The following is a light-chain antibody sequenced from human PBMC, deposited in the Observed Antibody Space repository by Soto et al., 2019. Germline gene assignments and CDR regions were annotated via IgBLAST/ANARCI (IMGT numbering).Light chain of an antibody. CDR1: QSISSW. J-gene: IGKJ1*01. V-gene: IGKV1-5*03. CDR2: KAS. Sequence: DIPMTQSPSTLSASVRDRVTITCRASQSISSWLAWYQQQPGKAPKLLIYKASILESGVPSRFSGSGSGTEFTLTISSLQPDDFATYYCQHYNSYPWTFGQGTKVEI. CDR3: QHYNSYPWT.